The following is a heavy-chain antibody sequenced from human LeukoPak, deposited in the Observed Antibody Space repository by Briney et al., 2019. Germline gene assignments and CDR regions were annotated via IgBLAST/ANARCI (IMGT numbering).Heavy chain of an antibody. CDR1: GYKFTNYH. D-gene: IGHD5-24*01. Sequence: GESLKISCKGSGYKFTNYHIGWVRQMPGKGLEWMGIIYPADSDTRYRPTFRGQVTISVDKSINTAYLQWSSLKASDTAMYYCTRLISRGSDYNYVDDWGQGTLITVSS. CDR3: TRLISRGSDYNYVDD. CDR2: IYPADSDT. J-gene: IGHJ4*02. V-gene: IGHV5-51*01.